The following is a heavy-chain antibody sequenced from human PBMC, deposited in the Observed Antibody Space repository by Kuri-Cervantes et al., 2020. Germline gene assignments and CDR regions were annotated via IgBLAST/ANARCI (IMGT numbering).Heavy chain of an antibody. CDR2: IREDGGVK. D-gene: IGHD6-19*01. Sequence: GGSLRLSCEASGFTFSSYWMSWVRQAPGKGLQWVANIREDGGVKKYVDSVKGRFTISRDNAKNSLYLQMNSLRAEDTALYYCARAQWLALIDYWGQGTLVTVSS. J-gene: IGHJ4*02. V-gene: IGHV3-7*03. CDR1: GFTFSSYW. CDR3: ARAQWLALIDY.